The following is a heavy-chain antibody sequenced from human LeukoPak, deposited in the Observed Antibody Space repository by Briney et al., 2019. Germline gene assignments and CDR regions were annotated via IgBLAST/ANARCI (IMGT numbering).Heavy chain of an antibody. CDR1: GFTFSSYG. D-gene: IGHD6-13*01. CDR2: IWYDGSNK. J-gene: IGHJ4*02. V-gene: IGHV3-33*06. CDR3: AKDRASSWKYFDY. Sequence: PGRSLRLSCAASGFTFSSYGMHWVRQAPGKGLEWVAVIWYDGSNKYYADSVKGRFTISRDNSKNTLYLQMNSLRAEDTAVYYCAKDRASSWKYFDYWGQGPLVTVSS.